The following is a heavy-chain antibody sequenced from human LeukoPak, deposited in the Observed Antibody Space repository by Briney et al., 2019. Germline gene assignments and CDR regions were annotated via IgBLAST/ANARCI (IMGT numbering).Heavy chain of an antibody. CDR2: INHSGST. CDR3: ARRTHSRQRGDFDY. D-gene: IGHD3-10*01. CDR1: GGSFSGYY. Sequence: PSETLSLTCAVYGGSFSGYYWSWIRQPPGKGLEWIGEINHSGSTNYNPSLKSRVTISVDTSKNQFSLKLSSVTAADTAVYYCARRTHSRQRGDFDYWGQGTLVTVSS. V-gene: IGHV4-34*01. J-gene: IGHJ4*02.